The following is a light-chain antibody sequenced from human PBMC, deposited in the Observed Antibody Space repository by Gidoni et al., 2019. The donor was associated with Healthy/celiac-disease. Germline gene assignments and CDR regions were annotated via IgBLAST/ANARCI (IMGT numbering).Light chain of an antibody. Sequence: EIVLTQSPGTLSLSPGERATLSCMASQSVSSSYLAWYQQKPGPAPRLLLYGASSRATGIPDRFSGSGSGTDFTLTISRLEPEDFAVYYCQQYGSSPPWTFGQGTKVEIK. J-gene: IGKJ1*01. V-gene: IGKV3-20*01. CDR1: QSVSSSY. CDR2: GAS. CDR3: QQYGSSPPWT.